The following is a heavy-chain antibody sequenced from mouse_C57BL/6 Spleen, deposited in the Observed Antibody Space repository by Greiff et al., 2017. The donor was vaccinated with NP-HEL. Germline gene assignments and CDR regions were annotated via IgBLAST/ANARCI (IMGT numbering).Heavy chain of an antibody. Sequence: QVQLQQPGAELVKPGASVKLSCKASGYTFTSYWMQWVKQRPGQGLEWIGEIDPSDSYTNYTQKFKGKATLTVDTSSSTAYMQLSSLTSEDSAVYSCAKGRTQLRLGFAYWGQGTLVTVSA. D-gene: IGHD3-2*02. CDR2: IDPSDSYT. CDR1: GYTFTSYW. J-gene: IGHJ3*01. V-gene: IGHV1-50*01. CDR3: AKGRTQLRLGFAY.